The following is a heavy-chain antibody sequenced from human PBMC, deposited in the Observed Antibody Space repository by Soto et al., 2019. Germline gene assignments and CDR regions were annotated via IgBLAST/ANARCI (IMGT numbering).Heavy chain of an antibody. V-gene: IGHV3-23*01. Sequence: PGGSLRLSCAASGFTFSSYAMSWVRQAPGKGLEWVSTISGSGARTFYADSVKGRFTISSDNSKNTLYLQMNSLRAEDTAVYYCAKSVYNWNDGFFDYWGQGTPVTVSS. CDR3: AKSVYNWNDGFFDY. CDR2: ISGSGART. J-gene: IGHJ4*02. D-gene: IGHD1-1*01. CDR1: GFTFSSYA.